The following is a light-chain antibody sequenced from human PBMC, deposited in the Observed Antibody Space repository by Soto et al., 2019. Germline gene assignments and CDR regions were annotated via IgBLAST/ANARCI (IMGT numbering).Light chain of an antibody. V-gene: IGLV1-40*01. CDR3: QSYDSSLSGFV. J-gene: IGLJ1*01. CDR2: GNN. Sequence: QSVLTQPPSVSGAPGQRVTISCTGASSNFGAGFDVHWYQLLPGTAPKLLISGNNNRPSGVPDRFSGSKSGTSASLAITGLQAEDEADYYCQSYDSSLSGFVFGTGTKVTVL. CDR1: SSNFGAGFD.